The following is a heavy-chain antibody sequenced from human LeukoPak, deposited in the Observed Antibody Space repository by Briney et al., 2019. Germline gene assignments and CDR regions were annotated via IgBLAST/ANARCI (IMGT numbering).Heavy chain of an antibody. CDR3: ARDRELWFGELLSSIIDY. V-gene: IGHV1-2*06. CDR2: INPNSGGT. J-gene: IGHJ4*02. CDR1: GYTFTGYY. Sequence: ASVKVSCKASGYTFTGYYMHWVRQAPGRGLEWMGRINPNSGGTNYAQKFQGRVTMTRDTSISTAYMELSRLRSDDTAVYYCARDRELWFGELLSSIIDYWCQGTLVTVSS. D-gene: IGHD3-10*01.